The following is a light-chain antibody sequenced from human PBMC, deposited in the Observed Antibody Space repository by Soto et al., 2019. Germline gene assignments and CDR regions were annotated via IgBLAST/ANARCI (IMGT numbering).Light chain of an antibody. Sequence: QSVLTQPPSASGTPGQRVTISCSGSSSNIGSNTVSWYRQLPGTAPKLLIYLNNQRPSGVPDRFSGSKSGTSASLAISGLQSEDEADYYCAAWDDSLNGHVIFGGGTKVTVL. CDR3: AAWDDSLNGHVI. J-gene: IGLJ2*01. CDR1: SSNIGSNT. V-gene: IGLV1-44*01. CDR2: LNN.